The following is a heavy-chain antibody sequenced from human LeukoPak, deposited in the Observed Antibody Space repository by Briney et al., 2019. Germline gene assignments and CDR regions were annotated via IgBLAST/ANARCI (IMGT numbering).Heavy chain of an antibody. V-gene: IGHV3-53*01. CDR2: IYSGGST. Sequence: SGGSLRLCCAASGFTVSSNYMSRVRRAPGKGLEWVSVIYSGGSTYYADSVKGRFTISRDNSKNTLYLQMSSLRAEDTAVYYCARSNTANYDSSGYYPRYYYYYYMDVWGKGTTVTVSS. D-gene: IGHD3-22*01. CDR1: GFTVSSNY. J-gene: IGHJ6*03. CDR3: ARSNTANYDSSGYYPRYYYYYYMDV.